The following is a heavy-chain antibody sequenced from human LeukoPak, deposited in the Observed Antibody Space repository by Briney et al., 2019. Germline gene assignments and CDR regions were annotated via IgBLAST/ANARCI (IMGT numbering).Heavy chain of an antibody. CDR2: IWYDGSNK. D-gene: IGHD4-11*01. V-gene: IGHV3-33*06. CDR1: GFTFSSYG. J-gene: IGHJ6*03. Sequence: GGSLRLSCAASGFTFSSYGMHWVRQAPGKGLEWVAVIWYDGSNKYYADSVKGRFTISRDNSKNTLYLQMNSLRAEDTAVYYCAKGHYSNLYYYMDVWGKGTTVTVSS. CDR3: AKGHYSNLYYYMDV.